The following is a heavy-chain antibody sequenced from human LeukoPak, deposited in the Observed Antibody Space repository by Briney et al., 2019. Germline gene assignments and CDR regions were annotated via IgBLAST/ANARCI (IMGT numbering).Heavy chain of an antibody. CDR3: AKDRQQLTLDPDAFDI. J-gene: IGHJ3*02. D-gene: IGHD6-13*01. CDR1: GFTFSSYA. V-gene: IGHV3-23*01. Sequence: PGGSLRLSCAASGFTFSSYAMSWVREAPGKGLEWVSAISGSGGSTYYADSVKGRFTISRDNSKNTLYLQMNSLRAEDTAVYYCAKDRQQLTLDPDAFDIWGQGTMVTVSS. CDR2: ISGSGGST.